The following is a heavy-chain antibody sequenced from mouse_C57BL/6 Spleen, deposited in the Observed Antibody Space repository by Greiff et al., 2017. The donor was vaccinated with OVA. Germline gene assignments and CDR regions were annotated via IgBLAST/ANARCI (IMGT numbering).Heavy chain of an antibody. CDR3: AHYSNYYWYFDV. J-gene: IGHJ1*03. CDR2: INPSNGGT. D-gene: IGHD2-5*01. CDR1: GYTFTSYW. Sequence: QVQLQQPGTELVKPGASVKLSCKASGYTFTSYWMHWVKQRPGQGLEWIGNINPSNGGTNYNEKFKSKATLAVDKSSSTAYMQLSSLTSEDSAVYYCAHYSNYYWYFDVWGTGTTVTVSS. V-gene: IGHV1-53*01.